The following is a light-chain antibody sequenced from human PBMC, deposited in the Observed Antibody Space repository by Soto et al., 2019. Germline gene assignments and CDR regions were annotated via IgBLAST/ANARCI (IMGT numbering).Light chain of an antibody. CDR2: NNN. V-gene: IGLV1-44*01. CDR3: AAWGDSLNGYV. Sequence: QSALTQPPSASGTPGQRVTISCSGGSSNIGTNAVNWYQQLPGTAPKLLIYNNNQRPSGVPDRFSGSKSGTSASLAISGLQSEDEADYYCAAWGDSLNGYVFGTGTKVTVL. J-gene: IGLJ1*01. CDR1: SSNIGTNA.